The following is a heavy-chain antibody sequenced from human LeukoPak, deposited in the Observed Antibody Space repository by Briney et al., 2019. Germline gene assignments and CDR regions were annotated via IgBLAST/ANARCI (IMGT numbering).Heavy chain of an antibody. D-gene: IGHD5-18*01. CDR2: IYYSGST. Sequence: SETLSLTCTVSGGSISSGDYYWSWIRQPPGKGLEWIGYIYYSGSTYYNPSLKSRVTISVDTSKNQFSLKLSSVTAADTAVYYCARGQYSYGPFDYWGQGTLLTVSS. CDR1: GGSISSGDYY. CDR3: ARGQYSYGPFDY. V-gene: IGHV4-30-4*08. J-gene: IGHJ4*02.